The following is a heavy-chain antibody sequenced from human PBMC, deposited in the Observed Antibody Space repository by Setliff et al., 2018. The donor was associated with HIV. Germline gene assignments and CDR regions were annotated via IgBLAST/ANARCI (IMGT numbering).Heavy chain of an antibody. CDR1: GDSTSTYY. CDR3: TWGYNSGSYSFDY. J-gene: IGHJ4*02. D-gene: IGHD3-10*01. Sequence: PSETLSLTCTVSGDSTSTYYWNWIRQSPGKGLEWIGYIYTTQTTMYNPSLKSRVTISVDTSKNPFSLKLRSVTAADTAVYYRTWGYNSGSYSFDYWGQGTPVTVSS. V-gene: IGHV4-4*08. CDR2: IYTTQTT.